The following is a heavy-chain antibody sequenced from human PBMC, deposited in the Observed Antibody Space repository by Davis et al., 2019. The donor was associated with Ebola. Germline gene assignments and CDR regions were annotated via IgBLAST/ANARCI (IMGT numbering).Heavy chain of an antibody. CDR3: ARHVNGDFWYFDL. Sequence: GESLKISCAASGFSFSGYTMNWVRRAPGKGLEWVSTLGLSADTYYADSVKGRFTVSRDNSENMLYLQMSTLRAEDTAVYYCARHVNGDFWYFDLWGRGTRVTVSS. D-gene: IGHD4-17*01. CDR1: GFSFSGYT. V-gene: IGHV3-23*01. J-gene: IGHJ2*01. CDR2: LGLSADT.